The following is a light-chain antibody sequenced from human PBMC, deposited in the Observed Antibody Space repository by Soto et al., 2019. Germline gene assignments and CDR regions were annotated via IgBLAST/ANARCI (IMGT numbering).Light chain of an antibody. V-gene: IGLV2-8*01. CDR1: SSDVGGYNY. Sequence: QSALTQPPSSSGSPGQSAAISCTGTSSDVGGYNYVSWYQQHPGKAPKLMIYDVNKRPSGVPDRFSGSKSGNTASLPVSGLQAEDEADYYCSSYAGSSNVFGTGTKVPVL. J-gene: IGLJ1*01. CDR3: SSYAGSSNV. CDR2: DVN.